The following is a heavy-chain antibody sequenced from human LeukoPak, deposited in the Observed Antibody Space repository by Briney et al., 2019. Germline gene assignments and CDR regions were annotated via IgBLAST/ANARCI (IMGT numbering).Heavy chain of an antibody. J-gene: IGHJ4*02. CDR1: GGSISRSTYY. V-gene: IGHV4-39*07. D-gene: IGHD5-18*01. CDR2: INHSGST. CDR3: ARTAYRGYSYGLYYFDY. Sequence: PSETLSLTCTVSGGSISRSTYYWGWIRQPPGKGLEWIGEINHSGSTYYNPSLKSRVTISVDTSKNQFSLKLSSVTAADTAVYYCARTAYRGYSYGLYYFDYWGQGTLVTVPS.